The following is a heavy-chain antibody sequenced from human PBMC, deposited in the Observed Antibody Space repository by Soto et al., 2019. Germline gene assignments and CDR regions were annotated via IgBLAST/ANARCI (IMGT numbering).Heavy chain of an antibody. J-gene: IGHJ6*02. CDR3: ARVPGAGIMYYYYYGMDV. D-gene: IGHD3-10*01. Sequence: GESLKISCKGSGYSFTSYWIGWVRQMPGKGLEWMGIIYPGDSDTRYSPSFQGQVTISADKSISTAYLQWSSLKASDTAMYYCARVPGAGIMYYYYYGMDVWGQGTTVTVSS. V-gene: IGHV5-51*01. CDR1: GYSFTSYW. CDR2: IYPGDSDT.